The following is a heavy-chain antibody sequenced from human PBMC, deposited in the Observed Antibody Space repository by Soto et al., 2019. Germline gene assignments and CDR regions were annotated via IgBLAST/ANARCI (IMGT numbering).Heavy chain of an antibody. D-gene: IGHD6-19*01. CDR3: ARDAAVPGESDRFDY. J-gene: IGHJ4*02. CDR1: GDTVTSNVW. V-gene: IGHV4-4*02. Sequence: SETLCLTCAVSGDTVTSNVWWRWVRQPPGKGLESFGEAYHNGLTDYNPSLNSRVTMSVDTSKNAFSLKLTSLTPADTAIYYCARDAAVPGESDRFDYWGQGTLVTVSS. CDR2: AYHNGLT.